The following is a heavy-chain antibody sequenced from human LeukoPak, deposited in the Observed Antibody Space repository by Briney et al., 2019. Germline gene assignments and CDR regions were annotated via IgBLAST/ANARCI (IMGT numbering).Heavy chain of an antibody. CDR1: GYTFTSYA. CDR3: ARARQWLAYFDY. D-gene: IGHD6-19*01. CDR2: INAGNGNT. V-gene: IGHV1-3*01. J-gene: IGHJ4*02. Sequence: KPGASVKVSCKASGYTFTSYAMHWVRQAPGQRLEWMGWINAGNGNTKYSQKFQGSVTITRDTSASTAYMELSSLRSEDTAVYYCARARQWLAYFDYWGQGTLVTVSS.